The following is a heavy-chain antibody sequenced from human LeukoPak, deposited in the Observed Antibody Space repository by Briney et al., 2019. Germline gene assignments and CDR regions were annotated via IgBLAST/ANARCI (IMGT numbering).Heavy chain of an antibody. D-gene: IGHD6-19*01. CDR2: ISTYSDNT. CDR1: GYTFTSHG. CDR3: ARDQSTGWQPHDY. Sequence: ASVKVSCTASGYTFTSHGISWVRQAPGQGLEWMGWISTYSDNTNYAQKLQGRVTMTTDTSTTTAYMELRSLRSDDTAVYYCARDQSTGWQPHDYWGQGTLVTVSS. V-gene: IGHV1-18*01. J-gene: IGHJ4*02.